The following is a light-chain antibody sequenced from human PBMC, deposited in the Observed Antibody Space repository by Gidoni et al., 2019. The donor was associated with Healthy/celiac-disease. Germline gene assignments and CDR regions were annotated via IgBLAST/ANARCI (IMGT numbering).Light chain of an antibody. Sequence: DIQMTQSPSTLSASVGDRVTITCRASQSIRSWLAWYQQQPGKAPKLLIYKASSLESGVPSRFSGSGSGTEFTLTISSLQPDDFATYYCQQYNSYSTFXXXTKVEIK. CDR3: QQYNSYST. CDR2: KAS. CDR1: QSIRSW. V-gene: IGKV1-5*03. J-gene: IGKJ1*01.